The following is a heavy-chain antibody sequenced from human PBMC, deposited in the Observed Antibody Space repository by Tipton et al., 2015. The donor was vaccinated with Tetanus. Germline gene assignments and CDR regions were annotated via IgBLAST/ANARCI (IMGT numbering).Heavy chain of an antibody. V-gene: IGHV1-8*01. CDR1: GYTFTSYD. CDR2: MNPNSGNT. D-gene: IGHD3-22*01. J-gene: IGHJ6*03. Sequence: LVQSGAEVKKPGASVKVSCKASGYTFTSYDINWVRQATGQGLEWMGWMNPNSGNTGYAQKFQGRVTMTRNTSISTAYMELSSLRSDDTAVYYCARDVGRDYYDSSGYYMDVWGKGTTVTVSS. CDR3: ARDVGRDYYDSSGYYMDV.